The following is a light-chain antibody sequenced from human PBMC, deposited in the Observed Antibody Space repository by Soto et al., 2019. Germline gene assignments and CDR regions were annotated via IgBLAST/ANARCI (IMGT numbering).Light chain of an antibody. CDR3: QQYNNWPPRT. CDR2: DVS. Sequence: EIVLTQSPGTLSLSPGETATLSCRASQSVSSYLAWYQQRPGRAPRLLIYDVSNRAPGIPARFSGSGSGTDFTLTISSLEPEDFAVYYCQQYNNWPPRTFGQGTKVEIK. CDR1: QSVSSY. V-gene: IGKV3-11*01. J-gene: IGKJ1*01.